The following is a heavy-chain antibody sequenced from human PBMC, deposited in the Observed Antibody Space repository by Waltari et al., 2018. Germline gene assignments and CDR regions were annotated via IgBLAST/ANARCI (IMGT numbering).Heavy chain of an antibody. J-gene: IGHJ3*01. D-gene: IGHD2-21*01. CDR2: MSYLGAT. CDR3: ATYIVASVGTAAFDV. Sequence: GLLPQPPGQGLWGIGTMSYLGATYSSPSLKIRVTISRDTSTNQLSLKLGSVTAAETAMYYCATYIVASVGTAAFDVWGQGTMVTVSS. V-gene: IGHV4-39*01.